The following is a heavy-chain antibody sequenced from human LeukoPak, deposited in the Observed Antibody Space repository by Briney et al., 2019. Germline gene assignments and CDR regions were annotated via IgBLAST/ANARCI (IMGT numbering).Heavy chain of an antibody. D-gene: IGHD3-22*01. CDR3: ARDAYYYDSSGSTRYFQH. Sequence: SETLSLTCTVSGGSISSYYWSWIRQPAGKGLEWIGRIYTSGSTNYNPSLKSRVTMSVDTSKNQFSLKLSSVTAAGTAVYYCARDAYYYDSSGSTRYFQHWGQGTLVTVSS. V-gene: IGHV4-4*07. J-gene: IGHJ1*01. CDR2: IYTSGST. CDR1: GGSISSYY.